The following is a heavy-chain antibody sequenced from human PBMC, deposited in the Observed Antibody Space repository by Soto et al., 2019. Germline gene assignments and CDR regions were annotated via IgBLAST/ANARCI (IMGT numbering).Heavy chain of an antibody. CDR3: ARDFLLYYYDSSGYPHFDY. CDR1: GYTFTSYG. Sequence: QVQLVQSGAEVKKPGASVKVSCKASGYTFTSYGISWVRQAPGQGLEWMGWISAYNGNTNYAQKLQGRVTMTTDTSTSTASMELRSLRSDDTAVYYCARDFLLYYYDSSGYPHFDYWGQGTLVTVSS. D-gene: IGHD3-22*01. CDR2: ISAYNGNT. J-gene: IGHJ4*02. V-gene: IGHV1-18*04.